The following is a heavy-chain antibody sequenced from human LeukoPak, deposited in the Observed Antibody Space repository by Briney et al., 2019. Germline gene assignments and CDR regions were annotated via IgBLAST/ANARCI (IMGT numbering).Heavy chain of an antibody. CDR2: ISSGSSTI. D-gene: IGHD5-18*01. CDR1: GFTFNNYN. J-gene: IGHJ4*02. V-gene: IGHV3-48*02. CDR3: ARVDTVMAYYFDL. Sequence: GGSLRLSCAASGFTFNNYNMNWVRQAPGKGLEWVSYISSGSSTIYYADPVKGRFTISRDNAKNSLYLQMNSLRDEDTAVYYCARVDTVMAYYFDLWGQGTLVTVSS.